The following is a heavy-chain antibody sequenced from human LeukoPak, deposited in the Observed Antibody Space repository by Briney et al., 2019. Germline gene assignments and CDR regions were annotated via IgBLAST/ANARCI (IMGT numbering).Heavy chain of an antibody. D-gene: IGHD2-2*01. CDR1: GGSISSSSYY. V-gene: IGHV4-39*07. CDR3: ARGEGSSTLFSMDV. CDR2: IYYSGST. J-gene: IGHJ6*03. Sequence: SETLSLTCTVSGGSISSSSYYWGWIRQPPGKGLEWIGSIYYSGSTYYNPSLKSRVTISVDTSKNQFSLKLSSVTAADTAVYYCARGEGSSTLFSMDVWGKGTTVTVSS.